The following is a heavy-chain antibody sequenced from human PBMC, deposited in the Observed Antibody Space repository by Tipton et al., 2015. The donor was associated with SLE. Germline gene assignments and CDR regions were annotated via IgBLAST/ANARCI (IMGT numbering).Heavy chain of an antibody. CDR3: ARHAIFGVVDY. J-gene: IGHJ4*02. Sequence: TLSLTCTVSGGSISSSSYYWGWIRQPPGKGLEWIGSIYYSGSTYYNPSLKSRVTISVDTSKNQFSLKLSSVTAADTAVYYCARHAIFGVVDYWGQGTLVTVSS. CDR2: IYYSGST. D-gene: IGHD3-3*01. CDR1: GGSISSSSYY. V-gene: IGHV4-39*07.